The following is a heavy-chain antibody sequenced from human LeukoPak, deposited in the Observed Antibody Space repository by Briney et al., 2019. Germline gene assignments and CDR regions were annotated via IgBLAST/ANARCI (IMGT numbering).Heavy chain of an antibody. J-gene: IGHJ4*02. V-gene: IGHV1-69*01. Sequence: SVKVSCKASGGTFSNYAISWVRQAPGQGLEWMGGIIPIFGTANYAQKFQGRVTITADESTSAAYMELSSLRSDDTAVYYCAREGRYSSGWYRADRFDYWGQGTLVTVSS. CDR3: AREGRYSSGWYRADRFDY. CDR1: GGTFSNYA. D-gene: IGHD6-19*01. CDR2: IIPIFGTA.